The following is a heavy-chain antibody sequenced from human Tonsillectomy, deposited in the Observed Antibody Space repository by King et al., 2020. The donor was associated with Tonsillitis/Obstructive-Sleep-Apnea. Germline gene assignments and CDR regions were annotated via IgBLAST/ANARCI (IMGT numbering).Heavy chain of an antibody. CDR3: ARLALTAAGPFDY. V-gene: IGHV5-51*03. D-gene: IGHD6-13*01. Sequence: VQLVESGAEVKKPGESLKISCKGSRYSFTTYWIGWVRQMPGKGLEWLGIIYPGDSDTRYSPSFQGQVTISADKSISTAYLQWSSLKALDTAMYYCARLALTAAGPFDYWGQGTLVTVSS. CDR1: RYSFTTYW. J-gene: IGHJ4*02. CDR2: IYPGDSDT.